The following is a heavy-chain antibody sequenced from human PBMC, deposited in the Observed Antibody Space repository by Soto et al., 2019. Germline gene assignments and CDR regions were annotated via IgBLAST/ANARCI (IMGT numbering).Heavy chain of an antibody. Sequence: QVQLVESGGGVVQPGRSLRLSCAASGFTFSSYAMHWVRQAPGKGLEWVAVISYDGSNKYYADSVKGRFTISRDNSKNKLYLQMNSLRAEDTAVYYCASLAYDYDILTGYFSGDYWGQGTLVTVSS. V-gene: IGHV3-30-3*01. J-gene: IGHJ4*02. D-gene: IGHD3-9*01. CDR3: ASLAYDYDILTGYFSGDY. CDR2: ISYDGSNK. CDR1: GFTFSSYA.